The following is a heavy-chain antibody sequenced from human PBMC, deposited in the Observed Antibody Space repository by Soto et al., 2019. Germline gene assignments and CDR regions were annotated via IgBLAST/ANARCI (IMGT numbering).Heavy chain of an antibody. CDR1: GGSFSGYY. Sequence: SETLSLTCAVYGGSFSGYYWSWIRQPPGKGLEWIGEINHSGSTNYNPSLKSRVTISVDTSKNQFSLKLSSVTAADTAVYYCARSVVVAATLGYYYYGMDVWGQGTTVTVSS. D-gene: IGHD2-15*01. V-gene: IGHV4-34*01. J-gene: IGHJ6*02. CDR3: ARSVVVAATLGYYYYGMDV. CDR2: INHSGST.